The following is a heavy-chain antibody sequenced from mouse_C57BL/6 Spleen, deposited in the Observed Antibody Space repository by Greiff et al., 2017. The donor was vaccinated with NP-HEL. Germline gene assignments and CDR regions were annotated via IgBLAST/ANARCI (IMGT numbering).Heavy chain of an antibody. Sequence: QVQLKQSGAELARPGASVKLSCKASGYTFTSYGISWVKQRTGQGLEWIGEIYPRSGNTYYNEKFKGKATLTADKSSSTAYMELRSLTSEDSAVYFCARRSTAVYYYAMDYWGQGTSVTVSS. V-gene: IGHV1-81*01. CDR2: IYPRSGNT. J-gene: IGHJ4*01. D-gene: IGHD1-1*01. CDR3: ARRSTAVYYYAMDY. CDR1: GYTFTSYG.